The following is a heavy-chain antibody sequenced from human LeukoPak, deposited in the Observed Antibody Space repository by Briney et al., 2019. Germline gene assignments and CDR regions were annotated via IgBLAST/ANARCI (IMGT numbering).Heavy chain of an antibody. J-gene: IGHJ4*02. Sequence: PSETLSLTCAVYGGSFSGYYWSWIRQPPGKGLEWIGEINHSGSTNYNPSLKSRVTISVDTSKNQFSLKLSSVTAADTAVYYCAREITFGGVIVYFDYWGQGTLVTVSS. D-gene: IGHD3-16*02. CDR3: AREITFGGVIVYFDY. V-gene: IGHV4-34*01. CDR2: INHSGST. CDR1: GGSFSGYY.